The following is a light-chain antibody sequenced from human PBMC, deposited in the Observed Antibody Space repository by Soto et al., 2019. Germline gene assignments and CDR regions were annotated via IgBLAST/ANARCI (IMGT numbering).Light chain of an antibody. CDR1: QSVGIN. Sequence: EIVLTQSPATLSLSPGERGNLSCRASQSVGINLAWYQQKPGQAPRLLINDASNRATGIPARFSGSGSGTDFTLTISSLEPEDFVVYYCQQRSNWPPLTFCGGTKVEIK. CDR3: QQRSNWPPLT. CDR2: DAS. J-gene: IGKJ4*01. V-gene: IGKV3-11*01.